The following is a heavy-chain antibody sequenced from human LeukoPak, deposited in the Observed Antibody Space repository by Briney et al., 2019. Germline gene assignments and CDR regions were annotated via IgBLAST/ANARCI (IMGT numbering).Heavy chain of an antibody. Sequence: NTSQTLSLTCTVSGGSISSGGYYCSWIRQHPGKGLEWIGYIYYSGSTYYNPSLKSRVTISVDTSKNQFSLKLSSVTAADTAVYYCARGMVPAAMLGHWFDPWGQGTLVTVSS. CDR1: GGSISSGGYY. J-gene: IGHJ5*02. CDR3: ARGMVPAAMLGHWFDP. V-gene: IGHV4-31*03. CDR2: IYYSGST. D-gene: IGHD2-2*01.